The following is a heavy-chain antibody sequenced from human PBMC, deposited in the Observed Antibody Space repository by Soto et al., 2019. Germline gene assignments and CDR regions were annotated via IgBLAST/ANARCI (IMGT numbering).Heavy chain of an antibody. J-gene: IGHJ6*02. CDR2: IFPIFGTA. V-gene: IGHV1-69*01. CDR1: GGTFSSYA. D-gene: IGHD1-7*01. Sequence: QVQLVQSGAEVKKPGSSVKVSCKASGGTFSSYAISWVRQPPGQGLEWMGGIFPIFGTATYAQKFQGRVTITADESTSTAYMELSSLRSEDTAVYYCARAWNYSDYYYYYGMDVWGQGTTVTVSS. CDR3: ARAWNYSDYYYYYGMDV.